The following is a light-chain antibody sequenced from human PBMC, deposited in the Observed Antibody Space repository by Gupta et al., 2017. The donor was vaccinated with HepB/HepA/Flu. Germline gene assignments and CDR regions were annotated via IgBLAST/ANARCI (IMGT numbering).Light chain of an antibody. CDR3: QQYDNPPYT. Sequence: DIQVTQSPSSLSASVGDRVTITCQASQDIKKFLNWYQQKPGKAPNLLIYATSNLERGVPSRFSGSGSRTHFTFTISSLQPEDIATYYCQQYDNPPYTFGQGTILEIK. V-gene: IGKV1-33*01. J-gene: IGKJ2*01. CDR2: ATS. CDR1: QDIKKF.